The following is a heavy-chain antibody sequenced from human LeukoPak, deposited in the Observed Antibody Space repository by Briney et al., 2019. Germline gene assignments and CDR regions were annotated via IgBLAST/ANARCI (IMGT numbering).Heavy chain of an antibody. J-gene: IGHJ4*02. CDR3: ARAWTTVTPFDF. CDR1: GGSISSYY. V-gene: IGHV4-59*08. Sequence: SETPSLTCTVSGGSISSYYWSWIRQPPGKGLEWIGYIYYSGSTNYNPSLKSRVTISVDTSKNQFSLELHSVTVADTAVYYCARAWTTVTPFDFWGQGILVTVSS. D-gene: IGHD4-17*01. CDR2: IYYSGST.